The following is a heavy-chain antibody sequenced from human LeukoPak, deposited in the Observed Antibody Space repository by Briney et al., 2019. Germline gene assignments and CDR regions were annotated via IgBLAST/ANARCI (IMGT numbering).Heavy chain of an antibody. D-gene: IGHD2-2*01. V-gene: IGHV4-39*07. CDR2: IYHSGST. CDR1: GASVSGSPYY. J-gene: IGHJ5*02. Sequence: SETLSLTCTVSGASVSGSPYYWGWIRQPPGKGLEWIGSIYHSGSTYYNPSLKSRVTISVDTSKNQFSLKLSSVTAADTAVYYCARDRTTKRWFDPWGQGTLVTVSS. CDR3: ARDRTTKRWFDP.